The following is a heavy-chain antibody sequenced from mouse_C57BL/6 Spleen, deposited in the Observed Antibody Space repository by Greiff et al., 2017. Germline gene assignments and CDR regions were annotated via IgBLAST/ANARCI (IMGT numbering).Heavy chain of an antibody. CDR2: IRNKANGYTT. CDR1: GFTFTDYY. J-gene: IGHJ2*01. CDR3: ARYLTGYYFDY. D-gene: IGHD4-1*01. Sequence: DVKLVESGGGLVQPGGSLSLSCAASGFTFTDYYMSWVRQPPGKALEWLGFIRNKANGYTTEYSASVKGRFTISRDNSQSILYLQMNALRAEDSATYYCARYLTGYYFDYWGQGTTLTVSS. V-gene: IGHV7-3*01.